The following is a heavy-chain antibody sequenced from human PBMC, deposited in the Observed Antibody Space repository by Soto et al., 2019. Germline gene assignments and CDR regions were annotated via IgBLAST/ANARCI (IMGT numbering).Heavy chain of an antibody. Sequence: GGSLRLSCAASGFTFSGSAMHWVRQASGKGLEWVGRIRSKANSYATAYAASVKGRFAISRDDSRNMVYFQMNSLEIEDTAVYYCTTDSHFTMKLVRFDYWGLGTLVTVSS. CDR3: TTDSHFTMKLVRFDY. CDR2: IRSKANSYAT. CDR1: GFTFSGSA. V-gene: IGHV3-73*01. J-gene: IGHJ4*01. D-gene: IGHD3-22*01.